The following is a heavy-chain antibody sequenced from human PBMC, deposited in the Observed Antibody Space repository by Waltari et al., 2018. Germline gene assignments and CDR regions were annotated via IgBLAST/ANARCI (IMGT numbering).Heavy chain of an antibody. CDR2: IYHSGST. Sequence: QLQLQESGSGLVKPSQTLSLTCAVSGGSISSGGYSWSWIRQPPGKGLEWIGYIYHSGSTYYNPSLKSRVTRSVDRSKNQFSLKLSSVTAADTAVYYCARGVRLFSSDAFDIWGQGTMVTVSS. V-gene: IGHV4-30-2*01. D-gene: IGHD6-6*01. J-gene: IGHJ3*02. CDR3: ARGVRLFSSDAFDI. CDR1: GGSISSGGYS.